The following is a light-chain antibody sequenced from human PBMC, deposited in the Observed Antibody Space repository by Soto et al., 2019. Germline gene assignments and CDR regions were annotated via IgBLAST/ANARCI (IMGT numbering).Light chain of an antibody. CDR2: ATS. CDR1: QSVSSSY. J-gene: IGKJ3*01. V-gene: IGKV3-20*01. CDR3: QQYGSSPIST. Sequence: ETVLTQSPGTLSLSPGERATLSCRASQSVSSSYLAWYQQKPGQAPRLLIYATSNRATGIPDRFSGSGSGIDFTLTISRLEPEDFAVYYCQQYGSSPISTFGPGTKVDIK.